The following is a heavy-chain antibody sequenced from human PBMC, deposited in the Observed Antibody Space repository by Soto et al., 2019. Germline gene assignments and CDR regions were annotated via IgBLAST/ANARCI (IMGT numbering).Heavy chain of an antibody. CDR2: IITANGNT. CDR1: GYTFTTYG. J-gene: IGHJ4*02. D-gene: IGHD2-21*02. V-gene: IGHV1-18*01. CDR3: ARDRKPYCAGDCYSYYFDY. Sequence: QVQLVQSGAEVKKPGASVKVSCKASGYTFTTYGISWVRQAPGQGLEWMGWIITANGNTNFAQNFQGRVTMTTDTSTTTAYMELRSLRSDDTAVYYCARDRKPYCAGDCYSYYFDYWGQGSLVTVSS.